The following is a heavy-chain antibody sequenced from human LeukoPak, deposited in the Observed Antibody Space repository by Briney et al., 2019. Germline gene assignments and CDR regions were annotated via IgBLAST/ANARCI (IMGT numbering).Heavy chain of an antibody. D-gene: IGHD3-22*01. Sequence: ASVKVSCKASGYTFTGYYMHWVRQAPGQGLEWMGWINPNSGGTNYAQKFQGRVTMTRDTSNSTAYMELSRLRSDDTAVYYCARGPYYYDSSGYYYVGYWGQGTLVTVSS. CDR2: INPNSGGT. V-gene: IGHV1-2*02. J-gene: IGHJ4*02. CDR1: GYTFTGYY. CDR3: ARGPYYYDSSGYYYVGY.